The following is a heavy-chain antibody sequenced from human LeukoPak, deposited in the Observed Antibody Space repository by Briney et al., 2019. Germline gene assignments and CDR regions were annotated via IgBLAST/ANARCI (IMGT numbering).Heavy chain of an antibody. D-gene: IGHD2-2*01. Sequence: PSETLSLTCTVSGYSISSGFYWGWIRQPPGKGLEWIGSIYHSGSTYYNPSLKSRVTISIDTSKNQFSLKLSSVTAADTAVYYCARQGPPYYCNSTTCYAGYFDYWGQGTQVTVSS. CDR3: ARQGPPYYCNSTTCYAGYFDY. CDR2: IYHSGST. V-gene: IGHV4-38-2*02. J-gene: IGHJ4*02. CDR1: GYSISSGFY.